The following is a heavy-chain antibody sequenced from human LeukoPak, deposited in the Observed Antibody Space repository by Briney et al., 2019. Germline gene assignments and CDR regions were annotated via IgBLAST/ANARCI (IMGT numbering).Heavy chain of an antibody. CDR3: AREYNEFDY. CDR2: ISGSGTTI. Sequence: GGSLRLSCAASGFTFSSYEMNWVRQAPGKGLEWASYISGSGTTIYYADSVKGRFTISRDNAKNSLYLQMNSLRAEDTAVYYCAREYNEFDYWGQGTLVTVSS. J-gene: IGHJ4*02. D-gene: IGHD1-14*01. V-gene: IGHV3-48*03. CDR1: GFTFSSYE.